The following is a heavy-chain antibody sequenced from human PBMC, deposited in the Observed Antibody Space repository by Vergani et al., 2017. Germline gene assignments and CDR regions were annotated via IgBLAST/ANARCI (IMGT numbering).Heavy chain of an antibody. Sequence: QVQVVQSGAEVKKSGASVKVSCKTSGYTFSNYYMHWVRPAPGQGLEWMGIINPSGGHTNYAQKFQGRVTMTRDTSTSTVYMELSSLRSEDTAIYYCARGDYGILTGYRYWGQGTLGTVSA. V-gene: IGHV1-46*03. J-gene: IGHJ4*02. CDR1: GYTFSNYY. D-gene: IGHD3-9*01. CDR3: ARGDYGILTGYRY. CDR2: INPSGGHT.